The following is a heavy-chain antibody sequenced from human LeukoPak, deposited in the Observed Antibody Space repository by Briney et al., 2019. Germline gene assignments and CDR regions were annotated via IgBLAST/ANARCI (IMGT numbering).Heavy chain of an antibody. CDR2: ISGSGGST. D-gene: IGHD3-10*01. V-gene: IGHV3-23*01. CDR3: AKVKVYYGSGRPKPLYYYYMDV. CDR1: GFTFSSYG. Sequence: PGGSLRLSCAASGFTFSSYGMSWVRQAPGKGLEWVSAISGSGGSTYYADSVKGRFTISRDNSKNTLYLQMNSLRAEDTAVYYCAKVKVYYGSGRPKPLYYYYMDVWGKGTTVTISS. J-gene: IGHJ6*03.